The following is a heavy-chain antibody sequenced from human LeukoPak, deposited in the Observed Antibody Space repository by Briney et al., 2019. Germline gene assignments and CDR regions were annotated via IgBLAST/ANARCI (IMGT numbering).Heavy chain of an antibody. D-gene: IGHD3-10*01. Sequence: PGGSLRLSCAASEFTFSDHYMDWVRQAPGKGLEWVGRIRNKVNSHTTEYSASVKGRFTISRDDSTNSVYLQMNSLKTEDTAVYYCVAMLRGVGYWGQGTLVTVSS. CDR1: EFTFSDHY. CDR3: VAMLRGVGY. V-gene: IGHV3-72*01. J-gene: IGHJ4*02. CDR2: IRNKVNSHTT.